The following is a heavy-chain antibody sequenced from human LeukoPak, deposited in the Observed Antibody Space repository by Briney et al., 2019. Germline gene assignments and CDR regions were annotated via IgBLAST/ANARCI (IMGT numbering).Heavy chain of an antibody. D-gene: IGHD1-26*01. CDR3: ARRRWELLDY. Sequence: SETLSLTCTVSGGSISSSSYYWGWLRQPPGKGLEWIGSIYYSGSTYYNPSLKSRVTISVDTSKNQFSLKLSSVTAADTAVYYCARRRWELLDYWGQGTLVTVSS. CDR2: IYYSGST. CDR1: GGSISSSSYY. V-gene: IGHV4-39*01. J-gene: IGHJ4*02.